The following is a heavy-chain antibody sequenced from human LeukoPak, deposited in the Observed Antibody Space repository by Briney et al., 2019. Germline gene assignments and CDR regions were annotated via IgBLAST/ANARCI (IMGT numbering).Heavy chain of an antibody. J-gene: IGHJ4*02. CDR1: GGSFSGYY. V-gene: IGHV4-34*01. Sequence: SETLSLNCAVYGGSFSGYYWGWIRQPPGKGLEWIGEINHSGSTNYNPSLKSRVTISVDTSKNQFSLKLSSVTAADTAVYYCARGRVDIVVVPAAMSRYFDYWGQGTLVTVSS. CDR2: INHSGST. CDR3: ARGRVDIVVVPAAMSRYFDY. D-gene: IGHD2-2*03.